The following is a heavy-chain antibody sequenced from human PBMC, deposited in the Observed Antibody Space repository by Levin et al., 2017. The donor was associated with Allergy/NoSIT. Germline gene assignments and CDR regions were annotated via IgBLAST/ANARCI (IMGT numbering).Heavy chain of an antibody. V-gene: IGHV4-39*01. CDR2: IYYSGST. Sequence: PSETLSLTCTVSGGSISSSSYYWGWIRQPPGKGLEWIGSIYYSGSTYYNPPLKSRVTISVDTSKNQFSLKLSSVTAADTAVYYCARQRQGSGWPFDYWGQGTLVTVSS. CDR3: ARQRQGSGWPFDY. CDR1: GGSISSSSYY. J-gene: IGHJ4*02. D-gene: IGHD6-19*01.